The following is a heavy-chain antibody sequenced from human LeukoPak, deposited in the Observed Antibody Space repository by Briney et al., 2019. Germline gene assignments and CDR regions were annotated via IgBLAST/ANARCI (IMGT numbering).Heavy chain of an antibody. CDR3: ARSEYSSGADAFDI. CDR1: GGSISSYY. J-gene: IGHJ3*02. D-gene: IGHD5-18*01. Sequence: SETLSLTCAVSGGSISSYYWSWIRQPPGKGLEWIGYIYYSGSTNYSPSLKSRVTISVDTSKNQFSLKLSSVTAADTAVYYCARSEYSSGADAFDIWGQGTMVTVSS. CDR2: IYYSGST. V-gene: IGHV4-59*01.